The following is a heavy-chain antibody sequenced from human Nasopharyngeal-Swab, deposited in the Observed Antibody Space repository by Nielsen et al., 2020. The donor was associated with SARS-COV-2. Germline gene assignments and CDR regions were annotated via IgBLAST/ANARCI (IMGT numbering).Heavy chain of an antibody. CDR3: AKSALGIFGVGISFDY. V-gene: IGHV3-23*01. CDR1: GVAFRSYA. Sequence: GGVQRISCVDWGVAFRSYAMSWVRQAPGKGLEWVSAISGSGGSTYYADSVKGRFTISRDNSKNTLYLQMNSLRAEDTAVYYCAKSALGIFGVGISFDYWGQGTLVTVS. D-gene: IGHD3-3*01. CDR2: ISGSGGST. J-gene: IGHJ4*02.